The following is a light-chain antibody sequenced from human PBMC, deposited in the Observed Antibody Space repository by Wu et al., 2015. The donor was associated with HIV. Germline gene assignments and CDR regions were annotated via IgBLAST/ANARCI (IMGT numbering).Light chain of an antibody. J-gene: IGKJ5*01. CDR3: QQYNDWLPIT. CDR2: GAS. Sequence: EIVMTQSPATLSVSPGERATLSCRASQSVSRNLAWYQQKPGQAPRLLIYGASTMAPGIPARFSGSGSGTEFTLTINSMQSEDFAVYYCQQYNDWLPITFGQGTRVEIK. CDR1: QSVSRN. V-gene: IGKV3-15*01.